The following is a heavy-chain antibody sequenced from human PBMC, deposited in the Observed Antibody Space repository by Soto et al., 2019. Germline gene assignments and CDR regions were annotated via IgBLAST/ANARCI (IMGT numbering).Heavy chain of an antibody. D-gene: IGHD6-19*01. CDR1: GGSISSYY. Sequence: QVQLQESGPGLVKPSETLSLTCTVSGGSISSYYWSWIRQPPGKGLEWIGYIYYSGSTNYNPSLKSRVTISVDTSKNQFSLKLSSVTAADTAVYYCARTPDRSGWYLWFDPWGQGTLVTVSS. J-gene: IGHJ5*02. CDR3: ARTPDRSGWYLWFDP. CDR2: IYYSGST. V-gene: IGHV4-59*01.